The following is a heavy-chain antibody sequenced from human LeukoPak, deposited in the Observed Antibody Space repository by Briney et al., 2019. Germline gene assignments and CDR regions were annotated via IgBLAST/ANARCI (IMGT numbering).Heavy chain of an antibody. D-gene: IGHD6-19*01. V-gene: IGHV1-3*01. CDR1: GYTFTSYA. J-gene: IGHJ4*02. Sequence: ASVKVSCKASGYTFTSYAMHWVRQAPGQRLEWMGWINAGNGNTKYSQKFQGRVTISRDTSASTAYMELSSLRSDDTAVYYCARELKVAGPIDYWGQGTLVTVSS. CDR3: ARELKVAGPIDY. CDR2: INAGNGNT.